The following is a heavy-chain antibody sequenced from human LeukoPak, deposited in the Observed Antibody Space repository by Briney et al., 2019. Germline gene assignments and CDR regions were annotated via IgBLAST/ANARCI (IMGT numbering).Heavy chain of an antibody. Sequence: GGSLRLSCAASGFTFSDHYMDWVRQAPGKGLEWVGRSSNKAYSHTTQYAASEKGRFTISRDDSKNSLYLQMNSLKTEDTAVYYCGRRPDCSGGSCFVDYWGQGTLVTVSS. J-gene: IGHJ4*02. CDR3: GRRPDCSGGSCFVDY. D-gene: IGHD2-15*01. CDR1: GFTFSDHY. V-gene: IGHV3-72*01. CDR2: SSNKAYSHTT.